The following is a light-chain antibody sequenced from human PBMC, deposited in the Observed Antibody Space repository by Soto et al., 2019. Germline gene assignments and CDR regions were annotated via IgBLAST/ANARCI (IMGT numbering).Light chain of an antibody. J-gene: IGLJ1*01. CDR3: SSCTSSSTLLYV. V-gene: IGLV2-14*01. CDR2: EVN. Sequence: QSVLTQPASVSGSPGQSTTISCTGTSSDVGYYNYVSWYRQHPGKAPRLMIYEVNNRPSGVSNRFSGSKSGNTASLTISGLQAEDEADYYCSSCTSSSTLLYVFGTGTKVTVL. CDR1: SSDVGYYNY.